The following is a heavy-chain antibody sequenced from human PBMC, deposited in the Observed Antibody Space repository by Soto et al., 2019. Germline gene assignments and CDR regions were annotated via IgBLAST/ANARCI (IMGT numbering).Heavy chain of an antibody. CDR3: GRGKVNFDF. CDR2: IYQSGNT. Sequence: PSETLSLTCIVSNYSISSGYHWGWIRQPPGKGLEGIGTIYQSGNTYQNPSLKSRVILSIDTSKNQFSLNLRNVTAADTAVYYCGRGKVNFDFRAKRILVTVSS. CDR1: NYSISSGYH. V-gene: IGHV4-38-2*02. J-gene: IGHJ4*02.